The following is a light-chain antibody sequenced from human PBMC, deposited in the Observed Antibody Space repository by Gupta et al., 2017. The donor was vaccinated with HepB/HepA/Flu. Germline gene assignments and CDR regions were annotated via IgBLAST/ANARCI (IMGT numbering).Light chain of an antibody. V-gene: IGKV3-11*01. J-gene: IGKJ4*01. Sequence: DIVLTQSPATMSLSPGERATLSCRASQNIITYLAWYQQKPGQPPRLLVHDAFNRANGVPARFTGSRSGTDVTLTISSLEPEDSAVYYCQQRSNWPLTFGGGTKVAIK. CDR1: QNIITY. CDR3: QQRSNWPLT. CDR2: DAF.